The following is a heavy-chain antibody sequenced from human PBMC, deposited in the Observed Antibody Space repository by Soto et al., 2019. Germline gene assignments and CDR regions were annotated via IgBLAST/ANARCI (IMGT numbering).Heavy chain of an antibody. CDR2: IYYSGST. V-gene: IGHV4-59*01. Sequence: SETLSLTCTVSGGSISSYYWSWIRQPPGKGLEWIGYIYYSGSTNYNPSLKSPVTISVDTSKNQFSLKLSSVTAADTAVYYRARDLRGWFDPWGQGTLVTVSS. CDR3: ARDLRGWFDP. D-gene: IGHD3-16*01. CDR1: GGSISSYY. J-gene: IGHJ5*02.